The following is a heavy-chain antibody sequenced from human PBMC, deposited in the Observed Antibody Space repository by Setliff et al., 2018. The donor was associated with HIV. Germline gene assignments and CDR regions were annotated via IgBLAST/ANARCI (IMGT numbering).Heavy chain of an antibody. J-gene: IGHJ5*02. V-gene: IGHV4-4*02. CDR3: ARGPARAVARPGWPDP. CDR1: GGSVGSSNW. CDR2: ISQSGST. Sequence: PSETLSLTCAVSGGSVGSSNWWSWVRQPPGKGLEWIGEISQSGSTNYNPSLKSRVTISVDKSKNQFSLKLSSVTAADTAVYYCARGPARAVARPGWPDPWGQGTLVTVSS. D-gene: IGHD6-19*01.